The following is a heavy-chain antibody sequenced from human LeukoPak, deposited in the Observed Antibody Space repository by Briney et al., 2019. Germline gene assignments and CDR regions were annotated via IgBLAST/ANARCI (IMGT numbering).Heavy chain of an antibody. D-gene: IGHD1-26*01. J-gene: IGHJ4*02. CDR1: GDSVSNNTTA. CDR2: TYYRSKWYN. Sequence: SQTLSLTCAISGDSVSNNTTAWNWIRQSPSRGLEWLGRTYYRSKWYNEYAVSVRSRIIINPDTSKNQFSLHLNSVTPEDTAVYYCARGYSISYWGQGTLVTVSS. V-gene: IGHV6-1*01. CDR3: ARGYSISY.